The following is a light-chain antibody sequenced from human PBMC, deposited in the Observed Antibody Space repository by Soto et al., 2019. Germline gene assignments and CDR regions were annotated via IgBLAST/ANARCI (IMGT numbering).Light chain of an antibody. J-gene: IGKJ4*01. CDR3: QQTFSNPRT. V-gene: IGKV1-39*01. CDR2: LAY. Sequence: DIQMTQSPSSLSASLGDRVTVTCRASQKIHNFVSWYQQKPGQAPKLLIFLAYTLESGVPSRFGGSGSGTDFTLTISSLQPEDFATYYCQQTFSNPRTFGGGTKVEIQ. CDR1: QKIHNF.